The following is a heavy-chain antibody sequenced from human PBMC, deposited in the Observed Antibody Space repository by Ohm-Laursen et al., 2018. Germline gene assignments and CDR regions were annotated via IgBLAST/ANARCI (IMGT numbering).Heavy chain of an antibody. CDR1: GYTFTSYY. D-gene: IGHD5-12*01. CDR3: ARDFSGYNLGR. Sequence: ASVKVSCKVSGYTFTSYYMHWVRQAPGQGLEWMGIINPSGGSTSYAQKFQGRVTMTRDTSTSTVYMELSSLRSEDTAVYYCARDFSGYNLGRWGQGTLVTVSS. CDR2: INPSGGST. V-gene: IGHV1-46*01. J-gene: IGHJ4*02.